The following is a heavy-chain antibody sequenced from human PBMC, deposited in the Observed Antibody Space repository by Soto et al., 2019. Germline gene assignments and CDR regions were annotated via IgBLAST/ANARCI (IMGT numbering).Heavy chain of an antibody. Sequence: EVQVVESGGGLVQPGGSLRLSCAASGFTCSSNSMNWVRQAPGQGLEWISYISSSSSTIYADSVKGRFTISRDNAKNSLYLQMNSLRDEDTVVYYCARVIWSGHLTSDLWGQGTLVTVSS. CDR2: ISSSSSTI. CDR3: ARVIWSGHLTSDL. CDR1: GFTCSSNS. V-gene: IGHV3-48*02. J-gene: IGHJ5*02. D-gene: IGHD3-3*01.